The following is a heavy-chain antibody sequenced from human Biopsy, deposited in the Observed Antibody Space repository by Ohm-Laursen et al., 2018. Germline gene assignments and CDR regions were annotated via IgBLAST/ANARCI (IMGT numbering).Heavy chain of an antibody. CDR1: PYTFTDYN. D-gene: IGHD2-8*01. CDR2: INCKTGAT. CDR3: ARDPLNGHKHFDY. Sequence: ASVKVSCKASPYTFTDYNIHWMRQAPGQGLEWLGYINCKTGATNYAQKFQGTVTMTRDTSISTAYLALGSLRSADTAIYYCARDPLNGHKHFDYWGQGPLVTVSS. V-gene: IGHV1-2*02. J-gene: IGHJ4*02.